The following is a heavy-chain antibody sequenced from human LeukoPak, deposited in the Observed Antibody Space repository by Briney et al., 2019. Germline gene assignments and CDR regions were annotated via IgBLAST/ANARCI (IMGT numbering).Heavy chain of an antibody. Sequence: GASVKVSCKASGYTFTGYYMHWVRQAPGQGLEWMGWINPNSGGTNYAQTFRGRVTMTRDTSISTAYLELSRLRSDDTAVYYCAREVAVAGYYYYMDVWGKGTTVTVSS. CDR3: AREVAVAGYYYYMDV. CDR2: INPNSGGT. V-gene: IGHV1-2*02. CDR1: GYTFTGYY. J-gene: IGHJ6*03. D-gene: IGHD6-19*01.